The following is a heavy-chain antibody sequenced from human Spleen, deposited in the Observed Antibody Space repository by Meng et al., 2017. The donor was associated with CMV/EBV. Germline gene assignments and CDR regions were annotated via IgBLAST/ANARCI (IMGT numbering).Heavy chain of an antibody. D-gene: IGHD6-13*01. Sequence: GESLKISCVASGFTFTTYSMNWVRQAPGKGLEWVSSISSSTTYTFYADSVKGRFTISRDTAKNSLYLQMNSLRAEDTAVYYCARVAAAGPLDYWGQGTLVTVSS. V-gene: IGHV3-21*01. CDR1: GFTFTTYS. J-gene: IGHJ4*02. CDR3: ARVAAAGPLDY. CDR2: ISSSTTYT.